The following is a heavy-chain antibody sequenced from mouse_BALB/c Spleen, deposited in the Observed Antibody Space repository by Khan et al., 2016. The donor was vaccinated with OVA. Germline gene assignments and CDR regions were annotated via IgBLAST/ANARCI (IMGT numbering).Heavy chain of an antibody. Sequence: VELVESGPGLVQPSQSLSITCTVSGFSLTNYSVHWVRQSPGKGLEWLGVIWSDGSTDYNAAFISRLTIRKDNSRSQVFFKMNSLQPNDTAIYYGARRGYDYGRGALFAYWGQGTLVTVSA. CDR2: IWSDGST. CDR1: GFSLTNYS. V-gene: IGHV2-2*02. J-gene: IGHJ3*01. D-gene: IGHD2-4*01. CDR3: ARRGYDYGRGALFAY.